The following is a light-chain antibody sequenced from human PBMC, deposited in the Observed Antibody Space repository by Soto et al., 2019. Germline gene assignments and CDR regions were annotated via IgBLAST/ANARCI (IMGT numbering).Light chain of an antibody. CDR3: EQVNSYPLT. V-gene: IGKV1-9*01. Sequence: DIQLTQSPSFLSASVGDRVTITCRASQGISSSLAWYQQKPGKAPNLLIYAASTLQTGVPTRFSGSGSGTEFTLTISSLQPEDFASYYCEQVNSYPLTFGGGTKVVIK. J-gene: IGKJ4*01. CDR1: QGISSS. CDR2: AAS.